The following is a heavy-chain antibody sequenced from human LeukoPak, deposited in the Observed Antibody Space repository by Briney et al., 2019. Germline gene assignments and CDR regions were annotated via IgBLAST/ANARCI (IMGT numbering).Heavy chain of an antibody. Sequence: GGSLRLSCAASGFTLSSNAMSWVRHAPGKGLEWVSAISSGGGSTYYAVSVKGRFTISRDNSKNTLYLQRNSLRAEDTAVYYCAKESAGDYDLNFDYWGQGTLVTVSS. CDR2: ISSGGGST. V-gene: IGHV3-23*01. J-gene: IGHJ4*02. CDR3: AKESAGDYDLNFDY. CDR1: GFTLSSNA. D-gene: IGHD4-17*01.